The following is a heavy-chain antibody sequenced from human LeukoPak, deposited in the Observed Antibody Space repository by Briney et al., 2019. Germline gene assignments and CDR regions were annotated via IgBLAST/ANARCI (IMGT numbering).Heavy chain of an antibody. V-gene: IGHV4-59*01. J-gene: IGHJ4*02. CDR2: IYYSGST. CDR1: GGSISSYY. D-gene: IGHD5-24*01. CDR3: ARGGGYNSYLDY. Sequence: RSETPSLTCTVSGGSISSYYWSWIRQPPGKGLEWIGYIYYSGSTNYNPSLKSRVTISVDTSKNQFSLKLSSVTAADTAVYYCARGGGYNSYLDYWGQGTLVTASS.